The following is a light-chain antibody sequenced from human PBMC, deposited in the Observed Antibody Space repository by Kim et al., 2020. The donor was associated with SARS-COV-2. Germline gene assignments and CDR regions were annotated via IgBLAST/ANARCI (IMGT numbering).Light chain of an antibody. CDR3: GSYTTISTLL. J-gene: IGLJ3*02. Sequence: GQSITISCTGSSSDVGAYNYVSWQQQRPAKAPLVIFYDVSDRSSGVSNRSSVYTSGNTASLTISGLQDDDAADYYCGSYTTISTLLFGEGTQLTV. V-gene: IGLV2-14*03. CDR2: DVS. CDR1: SSDVGAYNY.